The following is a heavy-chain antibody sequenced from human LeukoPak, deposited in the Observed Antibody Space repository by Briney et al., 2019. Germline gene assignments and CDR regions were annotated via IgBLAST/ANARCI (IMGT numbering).Heavy chain of an antibody. D-gene: IGHD5-12*01. V-gene: IGHV3-74*01. CDR1: GFTFSSYW. Sequence: GGSLRLSCAASGFTFSSYWMHWVRQAPGKGLVWVSRINSDGSSTSYADSVKGRFTISRDNAKNTLYLQMNSLRAEDTAVYYCARTDSGYEYYYYGMDVWGQGTTVTVSS. CDR2: INSDGSST. CDR3: ARTDSGYEYYYYGMDV. J-gene: IGHJ6*02.